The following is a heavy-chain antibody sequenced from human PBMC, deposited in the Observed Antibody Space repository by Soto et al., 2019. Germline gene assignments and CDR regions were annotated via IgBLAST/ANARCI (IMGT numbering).Heavy chain of an antibody. CDR3: ARGGSYHLGV. D-gene: IGHD1-26*01. J-gene: IGHJ4*02. V-gene: IGHV3-11*06. CDR1: GFIFSDNY. CDR2: IGSSSRFT. Sequence: QAQLVESGGGLVKPGGSLRLSCAVSGFIFSDNYMSWIRQAPGKGLEWISHIGSSSRFTNYADSVKGRFTISRDNAKNSLYLQMNSLRAEDTAVYYCARGGSYHLGVWGQGTLVTVSS.